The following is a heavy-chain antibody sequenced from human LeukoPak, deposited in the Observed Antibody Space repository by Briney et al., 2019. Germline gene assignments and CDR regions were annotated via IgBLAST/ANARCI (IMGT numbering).Heavy chain of an antibody. CDR2: IKQDGSEK. D-gene: IGHD1-26*01. J-gene: IGHJ4*02. CDR3: ARDRGSYYGRPFDY. V-gene: IGHV3-7*01. Sequence: GGSLRLSCAASGFTFSGYWMSWVRQAPGRGLEWVSNIKQDGSEKYYVDSVKGRFTISRDNAKNSLYLQMNSLRAEDTAVYYCARDRGSYYGRPFDYWGQGTLVTVSS. CDR1: GFTFSGYW.